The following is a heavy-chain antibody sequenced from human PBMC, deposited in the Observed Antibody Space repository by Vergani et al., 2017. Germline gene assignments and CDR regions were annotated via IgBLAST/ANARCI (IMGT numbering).Heavy chain of an antibody. CDR2: ISGSGGST. CDR3: ARDQARVRRSPTYYYDSSGEN. J-gene: IGHJ4*02. D-gene: IGHD3-22*01. CDR1: GFTFSSYA. V-gene: IGHV3-23*01. Sequence: EVQLLESGGGLVQPGGSLRLSCAASGFTFSSYAMSWVRQAPGKGLEWVSAISGSGGSTYYADSVKGRFTISRDNAKNSLYLQMNSLRAEDTAVYYCARDQARVRRSPTYYYDSSGENWGQGTLVTVSS.